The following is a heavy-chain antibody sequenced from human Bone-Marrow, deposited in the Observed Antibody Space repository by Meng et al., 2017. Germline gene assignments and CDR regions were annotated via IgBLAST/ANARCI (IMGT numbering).Heavy chain of an antibody. CDR3: ARCDEDHLGNFPDVFDI. Sequence: GESLKISCAASGFTFSAYWVNWVRQAPGKGLEWVANIEPDGTKKYYVDSVKGRFTISRDNAKNSLYLQLNSLRAEDTAVYYCARCDEDHLGNFPDVFDIWGQGTMVTVSS. V-gene: IGHV3-7*01. CDR2: IEPDGTKK. CDR1: GFTFSAYW. J-gene: IGHJ3*02. D-gene: IGHD1-26*01.